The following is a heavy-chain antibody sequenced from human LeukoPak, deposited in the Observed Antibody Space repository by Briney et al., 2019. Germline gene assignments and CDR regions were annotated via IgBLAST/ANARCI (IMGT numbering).Heavy chain of an antibody. CDR1: AFTFSDYY. Sequence: GGSLRLSCTASAFTFSDYYMTWIRQAPGKGLEWISYISTTGSSGTTIYYAGSVKGRFTISRDSAYNSLYLQMDNLRAEDTAVYYCARRRDYFDSWGQGTLVTVSS. D-gene: IGHD5-24*01. V-gene: IGHV3-11*01. CDR3: ARRRDYFDS. CDR2: ISTTGSSGTTI. J-gene: IGHJ4*02.